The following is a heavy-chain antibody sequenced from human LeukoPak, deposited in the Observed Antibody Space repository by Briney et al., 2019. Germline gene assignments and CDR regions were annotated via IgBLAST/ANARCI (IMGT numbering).Heavy chain of an antibody. J-gene: IGHJ5*02. CDR2: IKSKTDGGTT. V-gene: IGHV3-15*01. CDR1: GFTLSNAW. CDR3: TTTITMVRGVIPAP. D-gene: IGHD3-10*01. Sequence: GGSLRLSCAASGFTLSNAWMSWVRQAPGKGLEWVGRIKSKTDGGTTDYAAPVKGRFTISRDDSKNTLYLQMNSLKTEDTAVYYCTTTITMVRGVIPAPWGQGTLVTVSS.